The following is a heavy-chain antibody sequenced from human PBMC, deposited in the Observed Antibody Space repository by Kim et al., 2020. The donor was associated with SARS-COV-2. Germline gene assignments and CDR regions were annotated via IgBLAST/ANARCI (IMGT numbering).Heavy chain of an antibody. CDR2: IIPILGIA. Sequence: ASVKVSCKASGGTFSSYAISWVRQAPGQGLEWMGRIIPILGIANYAQKFQGRVTITADKSTSTAYMELSSLRSEDTAVYYCAREAYYDFWSGYYNWFDPWGQGTLVTVSS. J-gene: IGHJ5*02. D-gene: IGHD3-3*01. V-gene: IGHV1-69*04. CDR3: AREAYYDFWSGYYNWFDP. CDR1: GGTFSSYA.